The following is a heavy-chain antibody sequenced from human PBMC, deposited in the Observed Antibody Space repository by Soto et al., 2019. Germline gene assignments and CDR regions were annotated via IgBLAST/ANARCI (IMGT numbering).Heavy chain of an antibody. V-gene: IGHV3-13*01. CDR3: AREGGYCTISRCYRNGMDV. D-gene: IGHD2-2*02. CDR1: GFTFSSYD. CDR2: INSAGAT. Sequence: VGSLRLSCEAFGFTFSSYDMHWVRQFTGKGLEWVSTINSAGATYYSDSVKGRFTISRENAKSSLYLQMNSLRAGDTAVYYCAREGGYCTISRCYRNGMDVWGRGTTVTVSS. J-gene: IGHJ6*02.